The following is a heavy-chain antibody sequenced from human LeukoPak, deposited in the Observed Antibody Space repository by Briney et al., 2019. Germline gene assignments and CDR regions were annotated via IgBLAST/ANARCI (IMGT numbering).Heavy chain of an antibody. CDR2: IYNSGST. CDR1: GGSISSGSDY. D-gene: IGHD3-3*01. V-gene: IGHV4-61*02. Sequence: SETLSLTCTVSGGSISSGSDYWSWIRQPAGKGLEWIGLIYNSGSTNYNPSLKSRVTISVDTSKNQFSLKLSSVTAADTAVYYCARELYYDFWTGRGAFDIWGQGTIVTVSS. CDR3: ARELYYDFWTGRGAFDI. J-gene: IGHJ3*02.